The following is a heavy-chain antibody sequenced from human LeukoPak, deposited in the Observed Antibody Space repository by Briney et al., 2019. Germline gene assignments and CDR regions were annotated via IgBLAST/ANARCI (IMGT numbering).Heavy chain of an antibody. D-gene: IGHD3-22*01. CDR2: ISGSGGRT. V-gene: IGHV3-23*01. CDR1: GFTFDSYA. J-gene: IGHJ4*02. Sequence: GGSLSLSCAASGFTFDSYAMTWVRQAPGKGLEWVSSISGSGGRTYYADSVKGRFTISRDNSKNTLYLQMNSLRAEDTAVYYCAKATDYDSSDWGQGTLVTVSS. CDR3: AKATDYDSSD.